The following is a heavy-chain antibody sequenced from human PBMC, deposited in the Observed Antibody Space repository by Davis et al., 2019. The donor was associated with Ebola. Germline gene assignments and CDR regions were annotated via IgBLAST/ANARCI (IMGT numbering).Heavy chain of an antibody. Sequence: GESLKISCAASGFTFSNYALSWVRQAPGKGLEWVSGVRVSSSNTYYADSVTGRFTISRDNSRNTLYLQMNSLRAEDTAVYYCAKGTGDTGYYFDYWGQGTLVTVSS. J-gene: IGHJ4*02. D-gene: IGHD7-27*01. CDR3: AKGTGDTGYYFDY. CDR2: VRVSSSNT. CDR1: GFTFSNYA. V-gene: IGHV3-23*01.